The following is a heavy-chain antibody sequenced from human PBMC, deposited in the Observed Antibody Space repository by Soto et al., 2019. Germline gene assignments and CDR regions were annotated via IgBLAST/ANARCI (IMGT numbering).Heavy chain of an antibody. D-gene: IGHD7-27*01. CDR1: GFTFSSYG. V-gene: IGHV3-30*18. CDR2: ISYDGSNK. CDR3: AKVETSHWGSVY. J-gene: IGHJ4*02. Sequence: QVQLVESGGGVVQPGRSLRLSCAASGFTFSSYGMHWVRQAPGKGLEWVAVISYDGSNKYYADSVKGRFTISRDNSKNTLYLQMNRLRAEDTAVYYCAKVETSHWGSVYWGQGTLVTVSS.